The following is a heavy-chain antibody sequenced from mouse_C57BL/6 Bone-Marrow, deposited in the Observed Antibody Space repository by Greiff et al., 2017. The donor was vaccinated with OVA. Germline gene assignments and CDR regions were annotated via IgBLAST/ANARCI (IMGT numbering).Heavy chain of an antibody. CDR3: ARDLTGSSGYDYGFDY. CDR1: GFTFSSYA. Sequence: EVKVVESGGGLVKPGGSLKLSCAASGFTFSSYAMSWVRQTPEKRLEWVATISDGGSYTYYPDNVKGRFTISRDNAKNNLYLQMSHLKSEDTAMYYCARDLTGSSGYDYGFDYWGQGTTLTVSS. D-gene: IGHD3-2*02. J-gene: IGHJ2*01. V-gene: IGHV5-4*01. CDR2: ISDGGSYT.